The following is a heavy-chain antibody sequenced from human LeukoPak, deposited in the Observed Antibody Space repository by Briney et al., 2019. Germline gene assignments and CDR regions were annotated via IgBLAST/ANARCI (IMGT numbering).Heavy chain of an antibody. CDR1: GFTFSTSS. CDR3: ARAGYDY. CDR2: ISSSSTTI. V-gene: IGHV3-48*02. J-gene: IGHJ4*02. Sequence: GSLRLSCAASGFTFSTSSMIWVRQAPGKGLEWISYISSSSTTIYYADSVKGRFTISRDNAKNSLFLQMNSLRDEDTAVYYCARAGYDYWGQGTLVTVSS. D-gene: IGHD3-22*01.